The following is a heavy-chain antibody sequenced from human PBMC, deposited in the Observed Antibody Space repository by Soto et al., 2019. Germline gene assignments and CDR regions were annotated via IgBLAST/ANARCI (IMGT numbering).Heavy chain of an antibody. D-gene: IGHD1-1*01. CDR1: GYRFSNYW. CDR3: ARLGLEQIAHHGMDV. Sequence: EVQLVQSGAEVKKPGESLIISCKCSGYRFSNYWIGWMRQMPGKGLEWLGIFYPADSDNRYSPSLQGHVTMSADTSISTAYLQWSSLRASDTAIYYCARLGLEQIAHHGMDVWGQGTPVTVS. V-gene: IGHV5-51*01. J-gene: IGHJ6*02. CDR2: FYPADSDN.